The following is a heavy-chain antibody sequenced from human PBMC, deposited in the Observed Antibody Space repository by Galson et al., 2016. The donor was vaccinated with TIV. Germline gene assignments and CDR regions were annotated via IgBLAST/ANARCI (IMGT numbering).Heavy chain of an antibody. Sequence: SVKVSCKASGGTFNIYAISWVRQAPGQGLEWMGGILPIFGAATYAQKFQGRVTITADESTNTAYMELSSLKSDDTAMYYCARAGVGAARDGGDYWGQGTLVTVSS. CDR3: ARAGVGAARDGGDY. J-gene: IGHJ4*02. D-gene: IGHD6-6*01. CDR1: GGTFNIYA. V-gene: IGHV1-69*13. CDR2: ILPIFGAA.